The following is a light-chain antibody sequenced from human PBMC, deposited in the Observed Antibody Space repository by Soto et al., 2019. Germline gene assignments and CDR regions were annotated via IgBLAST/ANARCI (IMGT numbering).Light chain of an antibody. V-gene: IGKV1-39*01. J-gene: IGKJ3*01. CDR2: AAS. CDR1: QTISVY. CDR3: QQSYSTLT. Sequence: DIQMTQSPSSLSASLGDRFSITCRTSQTISVYLNWYQHKPGKAPKLLISAASSLQSGVPSRFSGSGSGTDFTLTISSLQPEDFATYYCQQSYSTLTFGPGTKVDI.